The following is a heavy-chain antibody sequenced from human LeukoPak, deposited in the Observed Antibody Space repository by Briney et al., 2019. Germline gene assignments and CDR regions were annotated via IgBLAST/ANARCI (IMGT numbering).Heavy chain of an antibody. J-gene: IGHJ4*02. CDR1: GFTFSSYG. CDR3: ARDSGSYGFDY. V-gene: IGHV3-33*01. CDR2: IWYDGSNK. D-gene: IGHD1-26*01. Sequence: GSLRLSCAASGFTFSSYGMHWVRQAPGKGLEWVAVIWYDGSNKYYADSVKGRFTISRDNSKNTLYLQMNSLRAEDTAVCYCARDSGSYGFDYWGQGTLVTVSS.